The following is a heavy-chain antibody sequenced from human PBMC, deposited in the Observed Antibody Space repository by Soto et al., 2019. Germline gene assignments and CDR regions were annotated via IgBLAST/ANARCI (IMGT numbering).Heavy chain of an antibody. CDR1: GFTFSSYA. V-gene: IGHV3-30-3*01. Sequence: QVQLVESGGGVVQPGRSLRLSCAASGFTFSSYAMHWVRQAPGKGLEWVAVISYDGSNKYYADSVKGRFTISRDNSKNTLYLQMNSLRAEDTAVYYCARGPPIVLATAGWYFDLWGRGTLVTVSS. D-gene: IGHD2-21*02. CDR2: ISYDGSNK. J-gene: IGHJ2*01. CDR3: ARGPPIVLATAGWYFDL.